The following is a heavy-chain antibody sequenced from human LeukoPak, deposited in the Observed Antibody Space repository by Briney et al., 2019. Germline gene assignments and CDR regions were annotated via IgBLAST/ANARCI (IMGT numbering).Heavy chain of an antibody. J-gene: IGHJ4*02. CDR1: GGSISSSSYY. CDR3: ARVIAVAAAPYDY. V-gene: IGHV4-39*07. Sequence: PSETLSLTCTVSGGSISSSSYYWGWIRQPPGKGLEWIGSIYYSGSTYYNPSLKSRVTISVDTSKNQFSLKLSSVTAADTAVYYCARVIAVAAAPYDYWGQGTLVTVSS. CDR2: IYYSGST. D-gene: IGHD6-19*01.